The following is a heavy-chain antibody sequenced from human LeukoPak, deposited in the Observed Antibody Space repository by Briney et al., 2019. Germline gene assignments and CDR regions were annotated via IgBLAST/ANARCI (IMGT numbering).Heavy chain of an antibody. Sequence: PSETLSLTCTVSGGSISSSSYYWGWIRQPPGKGLEWIGSIYYSGSTYYNPSLKSRVTISVDTSKNQFSLKPSSVTAADTAVYYCASRTGTKVWFDPWGQGTLVTVSS. CDR3: ASRTGTKVWFDP. CDR2: IYYSGST. D-gene: IGHD1-7*01. J-gene: IGHJ5*02. CDR1: GGSISSSSYY. V-gene: IGHV4-39*07.